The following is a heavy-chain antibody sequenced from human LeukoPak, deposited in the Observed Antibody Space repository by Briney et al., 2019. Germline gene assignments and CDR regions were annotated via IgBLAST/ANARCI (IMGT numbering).Heavy chain of an antibody. CDR1: GGTFSSYA. CDR2: IIPIFGTA. V-gene: IGHV1-69*13. J-gene: IGHJ4*02. Sequence: GASVKVSCKASGGTFSSYAISWVRQAPGQGLEWMGGIIPIFGTANYAQKFQGRVTITADESTSTAYMELSSLRSEDTAVYYCARGAPGYDPRFYGYWGQGTLVTVSS. D-gene: IGHD3-16*01. CDR3: ARGAPGYDPRFYGY.